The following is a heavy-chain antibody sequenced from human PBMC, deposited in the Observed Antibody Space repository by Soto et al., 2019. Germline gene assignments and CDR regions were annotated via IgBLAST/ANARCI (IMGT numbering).Heavy chain of an antibody. CDR3: GRLEGLATISHYFDY. CDR1: GGSFSGYY. Sequence: SETLSLTCAVYGGSFSGYYWSWIRQPPGKGLEWIGEINHSGSTNYNPSLKSRVTISVDMSKNQFSLKLMSLSAADTAVYYCGRLEGLATISHYFDYWGQGALVTVSS. J-gene: IGHJ4*02. D-gene: IGHD3-9*01. CDR2: INHSGST. V-gene: IGHV4-34*01.